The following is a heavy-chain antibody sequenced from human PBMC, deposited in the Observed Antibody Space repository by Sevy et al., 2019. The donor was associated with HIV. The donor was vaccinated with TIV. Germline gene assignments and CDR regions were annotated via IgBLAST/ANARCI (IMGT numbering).Heavy chain of an antibody. CDR3: ARDLRAAAGTFFDY. D-gene: IGHD6-13*01. V-gene: IGHV1-18*01. J-gene: IGHJ4*02. Sequence: ASLKVSCKASGYTFTSYGISWVRQAPGQGLEWMGWISAYNGNTNYAQKLQGRVTMTTDTSTSTAYMELRSLRSDDTAVYYCARDLRAAAGTFFDYWGQGTLVTVSS. CDR1: GYTFTSYG. CDR2: ISAYNGNT.